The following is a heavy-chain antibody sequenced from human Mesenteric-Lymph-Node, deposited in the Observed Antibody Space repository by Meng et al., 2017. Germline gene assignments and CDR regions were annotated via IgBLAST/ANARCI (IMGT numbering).Heavy chain of an antibody. CDR1: GFTFSSFT. J-gene: IGHJ4*02. D-gene: IGHD6-13*01. V-gene: IGHV3-21*01. Sequence: GESLKISCAASGFTFSSFTMNWVRQAPGKGLEWVSSISSRSNYIYYADSLKGRFAISRDNAKNSLYLQINSLRAEDTGVYYCAREGGSSWYWGQGTLVTVS. CDR2: ISSRSNYI. CDR3: AREGGSSWY.